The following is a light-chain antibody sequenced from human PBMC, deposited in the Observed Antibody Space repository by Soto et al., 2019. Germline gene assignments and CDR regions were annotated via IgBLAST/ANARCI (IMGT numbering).Light chain of an antibody. J-gene: IGKJ4*01. V-gene: IGKV1-9*01. Sequence: DIQLTQTPSFLSASVGDRVTITCRASQGISRYLAWYQQKPGTAPNLLIYAASTLQSWVPSRFSGSGSGTEFTLTISSLQPEDFATYYCQQLNSYPLTFGGGTKVDIK. CDR3: QQLNSYPLT. CDR1: QGISRY. CDR2: AAS.